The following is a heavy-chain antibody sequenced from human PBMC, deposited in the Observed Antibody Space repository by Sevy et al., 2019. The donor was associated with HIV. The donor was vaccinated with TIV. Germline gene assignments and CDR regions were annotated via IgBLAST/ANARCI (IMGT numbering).Heavy chain of an antibody. Sequence: GGSPRLSCAASGFTFDDYAMHWVRQAPGKGLEWVSGISWNSGSIGYADSVKGRFTISRDNAKNSLYLQMNSLRAEDTALYYCAKVSSSSWPDYWGQGTLVTVSS. D-gene: IGHD6-13*01. CDR2: ISWNSGSI. J-gene: IGHJ4*02. V-gene: IGHV3-9*01. CDR3: AKVSSSSWPDY. CDR1: GFTFDDYA.